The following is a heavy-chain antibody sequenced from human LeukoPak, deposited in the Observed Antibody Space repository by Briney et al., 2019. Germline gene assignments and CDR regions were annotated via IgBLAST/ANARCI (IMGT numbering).Heavy chain of an antibody. D-gene: IGHD4-17*01. V-gene: IGHV3-30-3*01. Sequence: PGGSLRLSCAASGFTFSSYAMHWVRQAPGKGLEWVAVISYDGSNKYYADSVKGRFTISRDNSKSTLYLQMNSLRAEDTAVYYCARGGDYDWFDPWGQGTLVTVSS. J-gene: IGHJ5*02. CDR3: ARGGDYDWFDP. CDR1: GFTFSSYA. CDR2: ISYDGSNK.